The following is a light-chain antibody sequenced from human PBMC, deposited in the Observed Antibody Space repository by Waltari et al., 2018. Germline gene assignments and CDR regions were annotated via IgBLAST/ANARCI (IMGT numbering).Light chain of an antibody. Sequence: QSVLTQPPPVSAAPGQKVTISCSGSSSNIGNNYVSWYQQFPGPAPKLLIYEDNKRPSGIPDRCSGSRSGTSATLCITGLQAGDEADYYCGTWDSSLTALRVLFGGGTKLTVL. J-gene: IGLJ2*01. CDR2: EDN. CDR3: GTWDSSLTALRVL. V-gene: IGLV1-51*02. CDR1: SSNIGNNY.